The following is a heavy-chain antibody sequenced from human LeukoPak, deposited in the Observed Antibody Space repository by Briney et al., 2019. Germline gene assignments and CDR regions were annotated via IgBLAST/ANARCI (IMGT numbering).Heavy chain of an antibody. CDR2: IRNKADGGTP. D-gene: IGHD1-26*01. CDR3: TRDPPTRY. J-gene: IGHJ4*02. Sequence: PGGSLRLSCTASGFTFGDYTITRIRQAPGRGLEWVGFIRNKADGGTPEYAASVKGRFTISRDDSKNIAYLQMNSLKTDDTAVYYCTRDPPTRYWGQGTLVSVSS. CDR1: GFTFGDYT. V-gene: IGHV3-49*03.